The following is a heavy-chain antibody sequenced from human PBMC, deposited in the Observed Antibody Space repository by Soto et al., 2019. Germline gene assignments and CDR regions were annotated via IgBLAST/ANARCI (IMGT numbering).Heavy chain of an antibody. V-gene: IGHV3-23*01. CDR2: VSGGSGTT. CDR3: AKWNGYGDH. J-gene: IGHJ4*02. D-gene: IGHD1-1*01. Sequence: EVQLLESGGGLVQPGGSLRLSCTASGFSLSTYGVTWVRQAPGKGLEWVSGVSGGSGTTHYADSVKGRFTITTDNSENTAYLQMNSLSVEDTAVYYCAKWNGYGDHWGQGTRVTVS. CDR1: GFSLSTYG.